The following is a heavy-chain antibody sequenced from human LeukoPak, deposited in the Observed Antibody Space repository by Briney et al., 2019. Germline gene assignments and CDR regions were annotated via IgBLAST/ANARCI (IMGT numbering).Heavy chain of an antibody. CDR1: GFAFSSSA. CDR3: ARDGTIAVAGTDY. V-gene: IGHV3-7*01. Sequence: GGSLRLSCAASGFAFSSSAMAWVRQAPGKGLEWVANIKQDGSEKYYVDSVKGRFTISRDNAKNSLYLQMNSLRAEDTAVYYCARDGTIAVAGTDYWGQGTLVTVSS. CDR2: IKQDGSEK. D-gene: IGHD6-19*01. J-gene: IGHJ4*02.